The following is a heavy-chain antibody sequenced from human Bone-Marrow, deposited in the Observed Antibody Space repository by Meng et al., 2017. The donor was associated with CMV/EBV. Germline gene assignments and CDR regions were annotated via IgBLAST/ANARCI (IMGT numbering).Heavy chain of an antibody. Sequence: SETLSLTCTVSGGSINNYYWSWIRQPPGKGLEWIGYIYYSGSTNYNPSLKSRVTISVDTSKNQFSLKLSSVTAADTAVYYCARGRHGSSWYFDYFDYWGQGTLVTVSS. CDR1: GGSINNYY. D-gene: IGHD6-13*01. CDR2: IYYSGST. J-gene: IGHJ4*02. CDR3: ARGRHGSSWYFDYFDY. V-gene: IGHV4-59*01.